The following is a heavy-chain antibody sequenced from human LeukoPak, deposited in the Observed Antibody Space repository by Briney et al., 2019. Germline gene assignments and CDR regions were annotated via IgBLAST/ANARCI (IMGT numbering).Heavy chain of an antibody. CDR1: GFTFGDYA. J-gene: IGHJ4*02. D-gene: IGHD5-24*01. V-gene: IGHV3-49*04. CDR2: IRSKAYGGTT. CDR3: TRVSGLDGYIYFDY. Sequence: GGSLRLSCTASGFTFGDYAMSWVRQAPGKGLEWVGFIRSKAYGGTTEYAASVKGRFTISRDDSKSIAYLQMNSLKTEDTAVYYCTRVSGLDGYIYFDYWGQGTLVTVSS.